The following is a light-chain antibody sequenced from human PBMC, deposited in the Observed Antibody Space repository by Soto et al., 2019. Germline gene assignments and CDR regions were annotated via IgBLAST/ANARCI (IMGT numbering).Light chain of an antibody. CDR3: HLFDTSAYI. J-gene: IGKJ2*01. CDR1: QTISSSY. V-gene: IGKV3-20*01. CDR2: SAS. Sequence: EIVVTQSPGALSLSPGDSATLSCRASQTISSSYLAWYQQKLGQAPRLLIYSASTRATGIPDRFSGCGSGTDFTLTISRLEPEDCPVYFCHLFDTSAYIFGQGTRLEI.